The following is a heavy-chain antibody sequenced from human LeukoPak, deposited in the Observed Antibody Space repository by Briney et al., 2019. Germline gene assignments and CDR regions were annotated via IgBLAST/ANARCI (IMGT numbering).Heavy chain of an antibody. CDR3: ARRTFPNDALDV. Sequence: KPGGSLRLSCAASGFTFSTFSMNWVRQTPGKGLEWVSAISGSGSDIYYTDSVKGRFTISRDNPKRSLYLQMNSLRAEDTAVYYCARRTFPNDALDVWGQGTVVTVSS. CDR1: GFTFSTFS. V-gene: IGHV3-21*01. CDR2: ISGSGSDI. D-gene: IGHD1-7*01. J-gene: IGHJ3*01.